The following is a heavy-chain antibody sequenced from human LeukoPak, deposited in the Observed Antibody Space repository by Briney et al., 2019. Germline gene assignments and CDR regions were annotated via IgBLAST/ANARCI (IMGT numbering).Heavy chain of an antibody. CDR3: ARHYDSSGYPFDY. J-gene: IGHJ4*02. CDR1: GGSISSGDYY. D-gene: IGHD3-22*01. CDR2: IYYSGST. Sequence: PSQTLSLTCTVSGGSISSGDYYWSWIRQPPGKGLEWIGYIYYSGSTYYNPSLKSRVTISVDTPKNQFSLKLSSVTAADTAVYYCARHYDSSGYPFDYWGQGTLVTVSS. V-gene: IGHV4-30-4*01.